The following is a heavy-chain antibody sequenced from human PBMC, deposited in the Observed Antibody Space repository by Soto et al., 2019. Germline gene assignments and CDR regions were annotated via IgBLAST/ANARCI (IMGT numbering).Heavy chain of an antibody. D-gene: IGHD3-22*01. Sequence: ASVKVSCKASGGTFSSYAISWVRQAPGQGLEWMGGIIPIFGTANYAQKVQGRVTITADESTSTAYMELSSLRSEDTAVYYCARGYYDSSGYYYPHDYWGQGTLVTVSS. CDR1: GGTFSSYA. CDR3: ARGYYDSSGYYYPHDY. CDR2: IIPIFGTA. J-gene: IGHJ4*02. V-gene: IGHV1-69*13.